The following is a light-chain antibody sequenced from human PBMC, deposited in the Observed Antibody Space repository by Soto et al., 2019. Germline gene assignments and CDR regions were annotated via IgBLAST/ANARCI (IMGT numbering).Light chain of an antibody. J-gene: IGKJ4*01. CDR3: QQYCSSPLT. CDR1: QSVSSSF. CDR2: GAS. Sequence: EIVLTQSPGTLSLSPGERATLSCRASQSVSSSFLAWYKQKPGQAPRLLIYGASSRATGIPDRFSGSGSGTDFTLTISRLEPEDVAVYYCQQYCSSPLTFGGGTKVEIK. V-gene: IGKV3-20*01.